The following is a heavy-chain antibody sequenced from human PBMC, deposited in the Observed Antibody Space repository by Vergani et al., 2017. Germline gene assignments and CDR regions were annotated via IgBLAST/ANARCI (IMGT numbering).Heavy chain of an antibody. CDR1: GFTFSNYN. D-gene: IGHD6-19*01. J-gene: IGHJ4*02. V-gene: IGHV3-21*01. Sequence: EVQLVESGGGLVQPGGSLRLSCAASGFTFSNYNMNWVRQGTGKGLEWVSSISSSSSYIYYADSVKGRFTISRDNAKNSLYLQMNSLRAEDTAVYYCARDVLFDSGGFDYWGQGTLVTVSS. CDR2: ISSSSSYI. CDR3: ARDVLFDSGGFDY.